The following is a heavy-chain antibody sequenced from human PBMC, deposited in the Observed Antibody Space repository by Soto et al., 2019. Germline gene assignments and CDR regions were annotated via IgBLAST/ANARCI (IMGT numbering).Heavy chain of an antibody. CDR3: ARVRVVVPAAMREPYDYVWRSYRL. Sequence: QVQLVQSGAEVKKPGSSVKVSCTASGGTFSSYAISWVLQAPGQGLEWMGGIIPILGTANYAQKFQGRVTITADESTSTAYMALSSLRSEDTSVYYCARVRVVVPAAMREPYDYVWRSYRLWGHIPLVTVSS. CDR2: IIPILGTA. J-gene: IGHJ4*01. V-gene: IGHV1-69*01. D-gene: IGHD3-16*02. CDR1: GGTFSSYA.